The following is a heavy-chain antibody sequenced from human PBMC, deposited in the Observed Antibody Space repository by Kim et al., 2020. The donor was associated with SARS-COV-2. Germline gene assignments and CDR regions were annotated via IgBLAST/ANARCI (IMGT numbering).Heavy chain of an antibody. V-gene: IGHV3-11*03. Sequence: GGSLRLSCAASGFTFSDYNKSWIRQAPGKGLEWVSYISSSSTYTNNADSVKGRFTISRDNAENSLYLQMNSLRAEDTAVYYCARRGSSWYSQIDYWGQGTLVTVSS. CDR1: GFTFSDYN. D-gene: IGHD6-13*01. CDR2: ISSSSTYT. J-gene: IGHJ4*02. CDR3: ARRGSSWYSQIDY.